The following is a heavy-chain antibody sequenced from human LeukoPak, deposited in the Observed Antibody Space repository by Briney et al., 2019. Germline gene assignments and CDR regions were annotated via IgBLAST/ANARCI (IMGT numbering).Heavy chain of an antibody. CDR3: AKDRPCDISKPMDA. Sequence: PGGSLRLSCAASGFSFTKYAMSWVRQAPGKGLEWVSGIGRSGDYTYYADSVKGRFIISRDNSKNTVYLQVNSLTAEDTAIYYCAKDRPCDISKPMDAWGQGTTVTVS. V-gene: IGHV3-23*01. J-gene: IGHJ6*02. D-gene: IGHD2-15*01. CDR1: GFSFTKYA. CDR2: IGRSGDYT.